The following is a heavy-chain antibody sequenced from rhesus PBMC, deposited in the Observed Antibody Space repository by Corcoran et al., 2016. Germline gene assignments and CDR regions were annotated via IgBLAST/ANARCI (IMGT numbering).Heavy chain of an antibody. V-gene: IGHV4-93*02. CDR2: LCGGRRTT. CDR3: ARHGPNWADYYFDY. CDR1: GGPISSSNW. J-gene: IGHJ4*01. D-gene: IGHD3-34*01. Sequence: QVQLQESGPGLVKPSETLSLPCAVSGGPISSSNWWSWIRQSPGKGLEGIGCLCGGRRTTSYNPTLQSRGTISTDTSKTRFSLKLISVTAADTAVYYCARHGPNWADYYFDYWGQGVLVTVAS.